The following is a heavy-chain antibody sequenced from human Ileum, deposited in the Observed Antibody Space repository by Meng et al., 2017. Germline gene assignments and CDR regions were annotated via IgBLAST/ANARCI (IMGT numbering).Heavy chain of an antibody. J-gene: IGHJ4*03. CDR2: VYFTGYT. V-gene: IGHV4-39*01. Sequence: QVQLQESGPGLLKPSETLSPTCTVSGGSISSGEYCWGWIRQLPGKGLEWIGSVYFTGYTYYSPSLMSRVTISVETSKNQFSLRLTSVTAADTGLYLCARHGHFTPDKYYFDSWGQGTLVTVSS. CDR1: GGSISSGEYC. D-gene: IGHD3-3*02. CDR3: ARHGHFTPDKYYFDS.